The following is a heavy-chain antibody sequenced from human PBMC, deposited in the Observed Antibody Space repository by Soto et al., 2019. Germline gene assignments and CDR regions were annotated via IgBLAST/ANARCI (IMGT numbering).Heavy chain of an antibody. Sequence: QVQLQESGPGLVKPSETLSLTCTVSGGSISSYYWSWIRQPPGKGLEWIGYIYYRGSTNYNPSLTRRVPISVDTSKNHFARKLSSVTAADTAVYYCASRPYYYDSSGYYTYYYYGMDVWGQGTTVTVSS. D-gene: IGHD3-22*01. CDR1: GGSISSYY. V-gene: IGHV4-59*08. J-gene: IGHJ6*02. CDR2: IYYRGST. CDR3: ASRPYYYDSSGYYTYYYYGMDV.